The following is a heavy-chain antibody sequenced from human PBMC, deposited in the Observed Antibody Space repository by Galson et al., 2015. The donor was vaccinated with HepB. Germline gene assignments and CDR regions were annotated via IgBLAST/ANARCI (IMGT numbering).Heavy chain of an antibody. CDR2: IKEDGSEI. CDR1: GFTFSSYG. Sequence: SLRLSCAASGFTFSSYGMHWVRQAPGKGLEWVANIKEDGSEIYYVDSVKGRFTIFRDNAKNSLYLQMNSLRAEDTGVYYCARGWSYHDYWGQGILVTVSS. V-gene: IGHV3-7*01. D-gene: IGHD1-26*01. J-gene: IGHJ4*02. CDR3: ARGWSYHDY.